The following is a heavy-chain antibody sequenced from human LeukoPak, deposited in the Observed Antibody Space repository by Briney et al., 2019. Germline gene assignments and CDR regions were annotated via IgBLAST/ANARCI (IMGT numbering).Heavy chain of an antibody. V-gene: IGHV3-64D*09. D-gene: IGHD1-26*01. CDR3: VKGHLVWELGDYFDY. Sequence: EPSETLSLTCAVYGGSFSGYYWSWVRQAPGKGLEYVSAISSNGGSTYYADSVKGRFTISRDNSKNTLYLQMSSLRAEDTAVYYCVKGHLVWELGDYFDYWGQGTLVTVSS. CDR2: ISSNGGST. J-gene: IGHJ4*02. CDR1: GGSFSGYY.